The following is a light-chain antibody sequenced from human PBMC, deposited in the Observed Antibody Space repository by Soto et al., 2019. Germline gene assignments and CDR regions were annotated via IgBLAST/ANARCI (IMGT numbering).Light chain of an antibody. V-gene: IGKV1-17*01. J-gene: IGKJ1*01. CDR1: QTISSH. Sequence: DIQMTQSPSSLSASVGDRVIITCRASQTISSHLNWYQQKPGKAPNLLVYAASSLQSGVPSRFSGSGSGTEFTLTISSLQPDDFATYYCQQYNSYPWTFGQGTKVDI. CDR3: QQYNSYPWT. CDR2: AAS.